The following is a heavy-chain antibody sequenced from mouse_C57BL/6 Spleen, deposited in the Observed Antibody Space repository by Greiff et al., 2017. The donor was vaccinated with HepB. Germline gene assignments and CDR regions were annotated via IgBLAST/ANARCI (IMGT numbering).Heavy chain of an antibody. V-gene: IGHV1-52*01. J-gene: IGHJ2*01. Sequence: QVQLKQPGAELVRPGSSVKLSCKASGYTFTSYWMHWVKQRPIQGLEWIGNIDPSDSETHYNQKFKDKATLTVDKSSSTAYMQLSSLTSEDSAVYYCARGRVYYGSSFDYWGQGTTLTVSS. D-gene: IGHD1-1*01. CDR3: ARGRVYYGSSFDY. CDR1: GYTFTSYW. CDR2: IDPSDSET.